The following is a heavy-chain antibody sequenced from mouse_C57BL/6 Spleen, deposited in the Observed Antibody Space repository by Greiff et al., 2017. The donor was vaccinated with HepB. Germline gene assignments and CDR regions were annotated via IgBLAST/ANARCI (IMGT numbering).Heavy chain of an antibody. Sequence: EVQLQQSGPELVKPGASVKMSCKASGYTFTDYNMLWVKQSHGKSLEWIGYLNPNNGGTSYNQKFRGKATLTVILSSSTAYMGLRSLTSEDCAGYYCARGIYYGNYLDYWGQGTTLAVSS. CDR1: GYTFTDYN. V-gene: IGHV1-22*01. J-gene: IGHJ2*01. CDR2: LNPNNGGT. D-gene: IGHD2-1*01. CDR3: ARGIYYGNYLDY.